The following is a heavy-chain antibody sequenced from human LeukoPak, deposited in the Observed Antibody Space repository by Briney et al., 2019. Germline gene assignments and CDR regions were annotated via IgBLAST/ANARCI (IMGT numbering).Heavy chain of an antibody. CDR1: GESFSGYH. V-gene: IGHV4-34*01. CDR3: ARRPRNSGSYDGPSGLDY. Sequence: SETLSLTCAVYGESFSGYHWSWIRQPPGKGLEWIGEVDDSGSTNYNPSLKSRVTISVDTSKNQFSLKLSSVTAADRAVYYCARRPRNSGSYDGPSGLDYWGQGTQVTVSS. J-gene: IGHJ4*02. CDR2: VDDSGST. D-gene: IGHD1-26*01.